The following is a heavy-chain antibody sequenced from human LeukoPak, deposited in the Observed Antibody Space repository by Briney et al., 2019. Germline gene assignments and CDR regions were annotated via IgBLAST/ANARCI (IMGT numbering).Heavy chain of an antibody. CDR3: ARLARSTADAFDI. Sequence: SETLSLTCTVAGGSISSSRYYWGWIRQPPGKGLEWIGSIYYSGSTYYNPSLKSRVTISVDTSKNQFSLKLSSVTAADTAVYYCARLARSTADAFDIWGQGTMVTVSS. V-gene: IGHV4-39*01. D-gene: IGHD6-6*01. J-gene: IGHJ3*02. CDR1: GGSISSSRYY. CDR2: IYYSGST.